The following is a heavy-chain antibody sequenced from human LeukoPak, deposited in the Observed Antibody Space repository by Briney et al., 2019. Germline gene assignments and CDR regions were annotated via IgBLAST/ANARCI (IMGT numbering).Heavy chain of an antibody. D-gene: IGHD3-3*01. CDR1: GFTVNRSY. V-gene: IGHV3-66*01. CDR3: AKFSPTPLLNYYYYGMDV. Sequence: GGSLRLSCAASGFTVNRSYMNWVRQAPGKGLDWVSVIYSGGSTNYADSVKGRFTISRDNSKNTLYLQMNSLRAEDTAVYYCAKFSPTPLLNYYYYGMDVWGQGTTVTVSS. CDR2: IYSGGST. J-gene: IGHJ6*02.